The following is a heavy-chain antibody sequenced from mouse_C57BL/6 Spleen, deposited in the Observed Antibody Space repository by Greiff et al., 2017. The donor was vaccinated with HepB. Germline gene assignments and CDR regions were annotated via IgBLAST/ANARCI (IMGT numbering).Heavy chain of an antibody. J-gene: IGHJ1*03. V-gene: IGHV1-19*01. Sequence: EVQLQQSGPVLVKPGASVKMSCKASGYTFTDYYMNWVKQSHGKSLEWIGVINPYNGGTSYNQKFKGKATLTVDKSSSTAYMELNSLTSEDSAVYYCARRPDYYGSSYWYFDVWGTGTTVTVSS. CDR2: INPYNGGT. CDR3: ARRPDYYGSSYWYFDV. CDR1: GYTFTDYY. D-gene: IGHD1-1*01.